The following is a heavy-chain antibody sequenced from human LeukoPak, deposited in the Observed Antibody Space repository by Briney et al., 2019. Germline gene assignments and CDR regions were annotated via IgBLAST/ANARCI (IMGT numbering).Heavy chain of an antibody. Sequence: TLSLTXXXXGGSXXXXYWSWIRXPPGKGLEWIGYIYYSGSTNYNPSLKSRVTISVDTSKNQFSLKLNSVTAADTAVYYCARGVYIAAAQYGYWGQGTLVTVSS. CDR1: GGSXXXXY. J-gene: IGHJ4*02. D-gene: IGHD6-13*01. CDR2: IYYSGST. V-gene: IGHV4-59*01. CDR3: ARGVYIAAAQYGY.